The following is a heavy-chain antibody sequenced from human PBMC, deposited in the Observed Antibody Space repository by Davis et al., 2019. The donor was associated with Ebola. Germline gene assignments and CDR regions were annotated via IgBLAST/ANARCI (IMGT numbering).Heavy chain of an antibody. V-gene: IGHV3-21*01. J-gene: IGHJ5*02. CDR1: GFTFSSYR. Sequence: GESLKISCAASGFTFSSYRMNWVRQAPGKGLEWVSSITVTSNYPYYADSVKGRFTISRDNAKNSLYLQMNSLRAEDTAVYYCARRNWFDPWGQGTLVTVSS. CDR2: ITVTSNYP. CDR3: ARRNWFDP.